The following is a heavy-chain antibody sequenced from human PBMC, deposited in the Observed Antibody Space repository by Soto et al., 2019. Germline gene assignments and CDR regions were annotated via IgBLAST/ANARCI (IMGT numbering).Heavy chain of an antibody. CDR2: IIPIFGTA. D-gene: IGHD5-12*01. CDR3: ARDSGYDDYYYYYGMDV. J-gene: IGHJ6*02. V-gene: IGHV1-69*13. Sequence: SVKVSCKASGGTFSSYAISWVRQAPGQGLEWMGGIIPIFGTANYAQKFQGRVTITADESTSTAYMELSSLRSEDTAVYYCARDSGYDDYYYYYGMDVWGQGTTVTVSS. CDR1: GGTFSSYA.